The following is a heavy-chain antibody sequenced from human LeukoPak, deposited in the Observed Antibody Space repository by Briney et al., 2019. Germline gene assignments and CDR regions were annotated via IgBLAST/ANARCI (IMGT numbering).Heavy chain of an antibody. CDR3: ARGLFYYGSGSYPVPYGMDV. Sequence: ASVKVSCKASGYTFTSYDINWVRQATGQGLEWMGWMNPNSGNTGYAQKFQGRVTMTRNTSISTAYMELSSLRSEDTAVYYCARGLFYYGSGSYPVPYGMDVWGRGTTVTVSS. CDR2: MNPNSGNT. V-gene: IGHV1-8*01. D-gene: IGHD3-10*01. J-gene: IGHJ6*02. CDR1: GYTFTSYD.